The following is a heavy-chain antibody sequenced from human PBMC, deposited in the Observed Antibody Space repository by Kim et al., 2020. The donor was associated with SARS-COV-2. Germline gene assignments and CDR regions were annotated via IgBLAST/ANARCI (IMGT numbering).Heavy chain of an antibody. CDR3: AKDRPYYYGSGSYDPSFDY. CDR1: GFTFDDYA. J-gene: IGHJ4*02. Sequence: GGSLRLSCAASGFTFDDYAMHWVRQAPGKGLEWVSLISGDGGSTYYADSVKGRFTISRDNSKNSLYLQMNSLRTEDTALYYCAKDRPYYYGSGSYDPSFDYWGQGTLVTVSS. CDR2: ISGDGGST. D-gene: IGHD3-10*01. V-gene: IGHV3-43*02.